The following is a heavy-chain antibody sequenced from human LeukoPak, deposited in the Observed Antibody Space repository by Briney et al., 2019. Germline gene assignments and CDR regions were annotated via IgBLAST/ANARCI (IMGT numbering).Heavy chain of an antibody. V-gene: IGHV3-23*01. CDR2: ISASGGST. J-gene: IGHJ4*02. Sequence: GGALRLSCAASGFTFTNYAMSWVRQAPGKGLEWVSAISASGGSTYYADSVKGRFTISRDNSTNMLYLQMNSLRAEDTAVYYCAKSYPYIAAAVAFDYWGQGTLVTVSS. CDR1: GFTFTNYA. CDR3: AKSYPYIAAAVAFDY. D-gene: IGHD6-13*01.